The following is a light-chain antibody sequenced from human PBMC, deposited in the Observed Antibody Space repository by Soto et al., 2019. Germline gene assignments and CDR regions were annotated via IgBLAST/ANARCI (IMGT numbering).Light chain of an antibody. CDR1: RDIGND. CDR2: AES. Sequence: AIQMTQSPSSLSASVGDRVTITCRASRDIGNDLGGYQQKPGKAPKHLIFAESNLQSGVPSRFSGGGSGKDFTLTISSLQADDFATYYCLQHFNFSWTFGQGTKVE. V-gene: IGKV1-6*01. J-gene: IGKJ1*01. CDR3: LQHFNFSWT.